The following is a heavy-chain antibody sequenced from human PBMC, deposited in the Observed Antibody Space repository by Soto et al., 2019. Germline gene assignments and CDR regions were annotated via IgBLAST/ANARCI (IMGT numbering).Heavy chain of an antibody. CDR2: IGTAGDT. V-gene: IGHV3-13*01. D-gene: IGHD6-19*01. CDR3: ARDQGAGTGNDAFDI. Sequence: EVQLVESGGGLVQPGGSLRLSCAASGFTFSSYDMHWVRQATGKGLEWVSAIGTAGDTYYPGSVKGRFTISRENAKNSLYHQMNSLRAGETAVYYCARDQGAGTGNDAFDIWGQGTMVTVSS. CDR1: GFTFSSYD. J-gene: IGHJ3*02.